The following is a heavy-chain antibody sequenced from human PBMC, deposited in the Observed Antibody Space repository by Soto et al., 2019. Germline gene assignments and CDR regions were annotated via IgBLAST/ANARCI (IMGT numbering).Heavy chain of an antibody. D-gene: IGHD3-22*01. V-gene: IGHV3-33*01. CDR2: IWYDGSNK. CDR3: ARDAGYYYDSSGYHFDY. Sequence: GGSLRLSCAACGFTFSSYGMHWVRQAPGNGLEWVAVIWYDGSNKYYADSVKGRFTISRDNSENTLYLQMNSLRAEDTAVYYCARDAGYYYDSSGYHFDYWGQGTLVTVSS. J-gene: IGHJ4*02. CDR1: GFTFSSYG.